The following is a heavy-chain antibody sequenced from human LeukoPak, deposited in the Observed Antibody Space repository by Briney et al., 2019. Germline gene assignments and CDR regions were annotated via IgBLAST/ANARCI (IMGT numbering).Heavy chain of an antibody. Sequence: SQTLSLTCGVSGGSISNGGYSWSWIRQSAGKGLEWIGYIHYSGTSYYNPSLKSRVTMLMETSKNQFSLKLSSVTAADAAVYFCAREQAGTIHPWGQGTLVTVSS. CDR1: GGSISNGGYS. CDR3: AREQAGTIHP. J-gene: IGHJ5*02. D-gene: IGHD2-2*02. V-gene: IGHV4-30-4*07. CDR2: IHYSGTS.